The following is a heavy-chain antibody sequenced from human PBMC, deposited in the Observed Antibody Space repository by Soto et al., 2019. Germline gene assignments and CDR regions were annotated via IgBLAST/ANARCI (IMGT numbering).Heavy chain of an antibody. CDR3: ARDKGVVITTDDAFDI. Sequence: GGSLRLSCAASGFTFSSYGMHWVRQAPGKGLEWVAVIWYDGSNKYYADSVKGRFTISRDNSKNTLYLQMNSLRAEDTAVYYCARDKGVVITTDDAFDIWGQGTMVTGS. CDR1: GFTFSSYG. V-gene: IGHV3-33*01. D-gene: IGHD3-22*01. J-gene: IGHJ3*02. CDR2: IWYDGSNK.